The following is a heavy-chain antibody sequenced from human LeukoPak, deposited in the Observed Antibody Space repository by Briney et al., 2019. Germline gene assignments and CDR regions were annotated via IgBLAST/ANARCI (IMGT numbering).Heavy chain of an antibody. CDR1: GFTFSSYS. CDR2: ISSSSSTI. D-gene: IGHD3-22*01. Sequence: GGSLRLSCAASGFTFSSYSINWVRQAPGKGLEWVSYISSSSSTIYYADSVKGRFTISRDNAKNSLYLQMNSLRDEDTAVYYCARGRAQYYYDSSGYYYFDYWGQGTLVTVSS. CDR3: ARGRAQYYYDSSGYYYFDY. V-gene: IGHV3-48*02. J-gene: IGHJ4*02.